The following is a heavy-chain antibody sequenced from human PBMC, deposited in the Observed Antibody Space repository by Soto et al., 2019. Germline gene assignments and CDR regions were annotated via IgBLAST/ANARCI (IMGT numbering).Heavy chain of an antibody. J-gene: IGHJ4*02. CDR1: GFTFSSYG. Sequence: QVQLVESGGGVVQPGMSLRLSCAASGFTFSSYGMHWVRQAPGKGLEWVAVIWNDGSNKYYADSVKGRFTISRDNSKNTLYLQMNSLRAEDTAVYYCAREDYGSGSFDYWGQGTLVTVSS. V-gene: IGHV3-33*01. D-gene: IGHD3-10*01. CDR2: IWNDGSNK. CDR3: AREDYGSGSFDY.